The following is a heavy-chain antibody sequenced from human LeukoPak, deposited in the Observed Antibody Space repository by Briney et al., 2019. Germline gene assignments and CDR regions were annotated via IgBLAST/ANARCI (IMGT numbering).Heavy chain of an antibody. CDR3: AKGYGESHFDS. V-gene: IGHV3-30*02. CDR2: IRFDGSDQ. J-gene: IGHJ4*02. D-gene: IGHD5-18*01. Sequence: GGSLRFSCSASGFTFRTYGMHWLRQSPGKGLEWVAFIRFDGSDQYYADSVKGRFTISRDNSNNTLSLQMNTLRGDDTAVYFCAKGYGESHFDSWGQGTLVTVSS. CDR1: GFTFRTYG.